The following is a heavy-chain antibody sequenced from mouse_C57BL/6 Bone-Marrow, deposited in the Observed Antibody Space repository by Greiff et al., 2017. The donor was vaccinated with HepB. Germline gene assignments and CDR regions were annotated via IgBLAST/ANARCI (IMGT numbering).Heavy chain of an antibody. CDR2: IYPGSGST. D-gene: IGHD1-1*01. CDR3: AREGLLPFFDY. Sequence: QVHVKQPGAELVKPGASVKMSCKASGYTFTSYWITWVKQRPGQGLEWIGDIYPGSGSTNYNEKFKSKATLTVDTSSSTAYMQLSSLTSEDSAVYYCAREGLLPFFDYWGQGTTLTVAS. CDR1: GYTFTSYW. J-gene: IGHJ2*01. V-gene: IGHV1-55*01.